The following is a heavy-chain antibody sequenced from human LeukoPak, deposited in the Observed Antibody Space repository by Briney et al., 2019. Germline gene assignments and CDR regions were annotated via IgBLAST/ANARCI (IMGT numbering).Heavy chain of an antibody. Sequence: GVSLRLSCAASGFTFSSYWMSWVRQAPGKGLEWVANIKQEGSEKYYVDSVKGRFTISRDNAKNSLYLQMNSLRAEDTAVYYCARDKSYGDSSDYWGQGTLVTVSS. J-gene: IGHJ4*02. CDR2: IKQEGSEK. CDR3: ARDKSYGDSSDY. V-gene: IGHV3-7*01. D-gene: IGHD4-17*01. CDR1: GFTFSSYW.